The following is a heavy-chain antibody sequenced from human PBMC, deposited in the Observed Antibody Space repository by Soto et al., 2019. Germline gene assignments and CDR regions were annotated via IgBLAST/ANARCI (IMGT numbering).Heavy chain of an antibody. Sequence: EVQLLESGGGLVQPGGSLRLSCAASGSTFSSYAMSWVRQAPGKGLEWVSAISGSGGSTYYADSVKGRLTISRDNSTNTLYLQMNSLRAADTAVYYCSKRPHDRVNDAFDIWGQGTMVTVSS. CDR3: SKRPHDRVNDAFDI. J-gene: IGHJ3*02. CDR1: GSTFSSYA. CDR2: ISGSGGST. D-gene: IGHD3-22*01. V-gene: IGHV3-23*01.